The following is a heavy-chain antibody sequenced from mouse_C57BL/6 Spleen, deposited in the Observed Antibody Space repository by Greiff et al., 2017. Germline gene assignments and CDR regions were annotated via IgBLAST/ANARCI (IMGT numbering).Heavy chain of an antibody. CDR2: IWRGGST. J-gene: IGHJ4*01. V-gene: IGHV2-5*01. CDR1: GFSLTSYG. CDR3: AKTPGKTYARDY. D-gene: IGHD2-14*01. Sequence: VQLQQSGPGLVQPSQSLSITCTVSGFSLTSYGVHWVRQSPGQGLEWLGVIWRGGSTDYNAAFMSRLNITTGNAKSQVFFTMYSRQSDDTAIYDYAKTPGKTYARDYWGQGTSVTVSS.